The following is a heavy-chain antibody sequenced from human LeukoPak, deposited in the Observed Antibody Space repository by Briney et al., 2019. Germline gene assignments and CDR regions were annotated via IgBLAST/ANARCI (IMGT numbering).Heavy chain of an antibody. Sequence: PSETLSLTCAVYGGSFSGYYWSWIRQPPGKGLEWIGEINHSGSTNYNPSLKSRVTISVDTSKNQFSLKLSSVTAADTAVYYCARGALGGYYVPDYWGQGTLVTVSS. V-gene: IGHV4-34*01. CDR2: INHSGST. J-gene: IGHJ4*02. D-gene: IGHD3-10*02. CDR1: GGSFSGYY. CDR3: ARGALGGYYVPDY.